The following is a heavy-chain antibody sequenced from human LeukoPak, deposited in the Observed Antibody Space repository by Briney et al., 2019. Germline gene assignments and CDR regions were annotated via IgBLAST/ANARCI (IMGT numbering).Heavy chain of an antibody. D-gene: IGHD3-10*01. J-gene: IGHJ4*02. CDR3: TGSFGELTFFDQ. Sequence: GGSLRLSCTASGFTFGDYGMSWVRQAPGKGLEWVGFIRSKAYGGTTEYAASVKGRFTISRDDSKTIAYLQMNSLKTEDTAVYYCTGSFGELTFFDQWGQGTLVTVSS. CDR2: IRSKAYGGTT. V-gene: IGHV3-49*04. CDR1: GFTFGDYG.